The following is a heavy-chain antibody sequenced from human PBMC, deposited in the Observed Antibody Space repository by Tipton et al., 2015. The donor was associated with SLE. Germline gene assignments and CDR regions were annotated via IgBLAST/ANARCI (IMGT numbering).Heavy chain of an antibody. V-gene: IGHV4-34*01. Sequence: TLSLTCTISGGSFSPYNWIWIRQPPGKGLEWIGEITHRGYTDYNPSLKSRLTISMATSNNQFSLQLSSVTAADTAVYFCARDPGTSYWDYYYEMDLWGQGTMVTVSS. CDR3: ARDPGTSYWDYYYEMDL. J-gene: IGHJ6*02. CDR2: ITHRGYT. D-gene: IGHD1/OR15-1a*01. CDR1: GGSFSPYN.